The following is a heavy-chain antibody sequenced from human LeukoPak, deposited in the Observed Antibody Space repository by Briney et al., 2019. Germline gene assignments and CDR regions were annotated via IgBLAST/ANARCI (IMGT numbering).Heavy chain of an antibody. V-gene: IGHV3-23*01. CDR3: AKAPTSSLYYYYMDV. J-gene: IGHJ6*03. CDR1: GFSFSSSA. Sequence: GGSLRLSCAASGFSFSSSAMSWVRQAPGKGLEWVSAISGSGGSTYYADSVKGRFTISKDNSKNTLYLHMNSLRAEDTAIYYCAKAPTSSLYYYYMDVWGKGTTVTVSS. D-gene: IGHD6-6*01. CDR2: ISGSGGST.